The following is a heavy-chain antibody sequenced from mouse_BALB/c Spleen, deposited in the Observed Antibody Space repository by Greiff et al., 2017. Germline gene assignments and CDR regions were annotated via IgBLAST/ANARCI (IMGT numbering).Heavy chain of an antibody. J-gene: IGHJ4*01. V-gene: IGHV14-1*02. CDR3: ARLPEYYYAMDY. Sequence: EVKLMESGAELVRPGALVKLSCKASGFNIKDYYMHWVKQRPEQGLEWIGWIDPENGNTIYDPKFQGKASITADTSSNTAYLQLSSLTSEDTAVYYCARLPEYYYAMDYWGQGTSVTVSS. CDR1: GFNIKDYY. CDR2: IDPENGNT.